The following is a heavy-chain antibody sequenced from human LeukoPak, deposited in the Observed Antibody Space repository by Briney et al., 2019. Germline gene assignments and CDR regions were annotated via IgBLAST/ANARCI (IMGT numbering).Heavy chain of an antibody. D-gene: IGHD1-26*01. CDR2: IYHSGST. V-gene: IGHV4-38-2*02. CDR1: GYSISSGYY. Sequence: SETLPLTCTVSGYSISSGYYWGWIRQPPGKGLEWIGSIYHSGSTYYNPSLKSRVTISVDTSKNQFSLKLSSVTAADTAVYYCARPRMVGATTHYFDYWGQGTLVTVSS. J-gene: IGHJ4*02. CDR3: ARPRMVGATTHYFDY.